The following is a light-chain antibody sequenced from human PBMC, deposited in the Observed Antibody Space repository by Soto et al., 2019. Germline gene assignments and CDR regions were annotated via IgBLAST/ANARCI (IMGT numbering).Light chain of an antibody. CDR2: DAS. CDR1: QSIGNK. Sequence: DIQLTQSPSTLSASVGDRVTITCRASQSIGNKLAWYQQKPGKAPELLIYDASDSERGVPSRFSGSGSETEFTLTMRSLQPYDFQDYYCQQYNSYPATFGQGTKVEV. J-gene: IGKJ1*01. CDR3: QQYNSYPAT. V-gene: IGKV1-5*01.